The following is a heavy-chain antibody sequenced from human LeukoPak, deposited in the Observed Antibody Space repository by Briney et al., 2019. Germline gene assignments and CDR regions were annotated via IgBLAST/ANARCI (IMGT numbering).Heavy chain of an antibody. CDR3: ARRNDFDI. CDR2: IYYSGNT. V-gene: IGHV4-59*08. Sequence: SETLSLTCTVSAGSISGDHWNRIRQPPGKGLEWIGYIYYSGNTNYNPSLKSRVTISVDTSKNQFSLKLSSVTAADTAVYYGARRNDFDIWGQGTMVTVSS. CDR1: AGSISGDH. J-gene: IGHJ3*02.